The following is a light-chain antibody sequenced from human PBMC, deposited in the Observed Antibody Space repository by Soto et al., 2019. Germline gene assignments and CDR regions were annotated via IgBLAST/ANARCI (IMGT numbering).Light chain of an antibody. CDR2: KAS. J-gene: IGKJ1*01. Sequence: DIQTTQSPSTLSASVGDRVTVTCRASQSISSWLAWYQQKPGKAPKLLIYKASSLESGVPSRFSGSGSGTEFTLTISSLQPDDFATYYCQQYNSPGTFGQRTKVDI. CDR3: QQYNSPGT. V-gene: IGKV1-5*03. CDR1: QSISSW.